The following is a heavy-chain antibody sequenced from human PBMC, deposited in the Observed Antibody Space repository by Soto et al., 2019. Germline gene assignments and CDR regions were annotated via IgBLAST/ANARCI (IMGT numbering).Heavy chain of an antibody. CDR1: GFTFSSYW. CDR2: IKQDGSEK. Sequence: GGSLRLSCAASGFTFSSYWMSWVRQAPGKGLEWVANIKQDGSEKYYVDSVKGRFTISRDNARNSLYLQMNSLRAEDTAVYYCARPTIWFGELGPGGYFDYWGQGTLVTVSS. V-gene: IGHV3-7*01. J-gene: IGHJ4*02. CDR3: ARPTIWFGELGPGGYFDY. D-gene: IGHD3-10*01.